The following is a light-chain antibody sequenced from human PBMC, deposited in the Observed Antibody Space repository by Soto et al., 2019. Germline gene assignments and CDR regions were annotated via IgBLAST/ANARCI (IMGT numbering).Light chain of an antibody. V-gene: IGLV9-49*01. CDR1: SGYSNYK. CDR2: VGTGGIVG. J-gene: IGLJ2*01. CDR3: GADHGGGSNLVVV. Sequence: QCVLTQPPSASASLGASVTLTCTLSSGYSNYKVDWYQQRPGKGPRFVMRVGTGGIVGSKGDGIPDRFSVLGSGLNRYLTVKNIQEEDESDYYCGADHGGGSNLVVVFGGGTKLTVL.